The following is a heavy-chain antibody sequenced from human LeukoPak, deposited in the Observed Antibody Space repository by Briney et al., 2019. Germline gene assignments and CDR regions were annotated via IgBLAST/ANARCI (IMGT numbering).Heavy chain of an antibody. CDR1: AFSLNAYN. D-gene: IGHD6-19*01. J-gene: IGHJ1*01. V-gene: IGHV3-21*04. CDR3: AKEEPVAGTGGY. CDR2: ISYTGTDI. Sequence: PGGSLRLSCAASAFSLNAYNMNWVRQAPGKGLEWVSSISYTGTDIYYADSVKGRFTISRDNAQNSLYLQMNSLRAEDTAVYYCAKEEPVAGTGGYWGQGTLVTVSS.